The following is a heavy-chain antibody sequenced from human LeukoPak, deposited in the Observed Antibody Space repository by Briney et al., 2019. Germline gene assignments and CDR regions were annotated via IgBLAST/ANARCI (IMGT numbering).Heavy chain of an antibody. J-gene: IGHJ5*02. Sequence: PSETLSLTCTVSGYSISTGYYWGWVRQTPGKGLEWLGTVFHTGATYYNPSLRSRVTISVDTAKNQFSLRVRSMTAADTGVYYCARVPGVNYDSLTGYGSGWFDPWGQGTLVTVPS. CDR1: GYSISTGYY. CDR3: ARVPGVNYDSLTGYGSGWFDP. CDR2: VFHTGAT. D-gene: IGHD3-9*01. V-gene: IGHV4-38-2*02.